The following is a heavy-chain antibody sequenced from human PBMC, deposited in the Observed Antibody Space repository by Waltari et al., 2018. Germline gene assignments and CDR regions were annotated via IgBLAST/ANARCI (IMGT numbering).Heavy chain of an antibody. CDR2: NSRILGIA. V-gene: IGHV1-69*04. CDR1: GGTFSSYA. J-gene: IGHJ4*02. CDR3: AGDANVTTGWEY. D-gene: IGHD4-4*01. Sequence: QVQLLQSGAAVKKPGASVKVSCMASGGTFSSYAISWLRQAPGQGLGWRGGNSRILGIANYSQKFKGRVTITADESTSTAYMELSSLRTEDTAVYHCAGDANVTTGWEYGGQGTLATVSS.